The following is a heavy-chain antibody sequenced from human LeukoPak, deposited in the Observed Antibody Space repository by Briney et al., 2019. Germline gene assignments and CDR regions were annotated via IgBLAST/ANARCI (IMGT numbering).Heavy chain of an antibody. CDR3: ARVAAVAAAGMGWFDP. CDR2: IYYSGST. CDR1: GGSISSGGYY. D-gene: IGHD6-13*01. Sequence: SETLSLTCTVSGGSISSGGYYWSWVRQHPGKGLEWIGYIYYSGSTYYNPSLKSRVTISVDTSKNQFSLKLSSVTAADTAVYYCARVAAVAAAGMGWFDPWGQGTLVTVSS. V-gene: IGHV4-31*03. J-gene: IGHJ5*02.